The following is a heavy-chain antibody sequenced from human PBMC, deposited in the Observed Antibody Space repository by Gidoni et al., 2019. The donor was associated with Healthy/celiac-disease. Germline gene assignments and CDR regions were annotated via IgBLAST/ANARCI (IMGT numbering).Heavy chain of an antibody. CDR2: ISSSSSYI. D-gene: IGHD6-6*01. CDR3: ASFIAARPFDY. CDR1: GFTFIRYS. J-gene: IGHJ4*02. V-gene: IGHV3-21*01. Sequence: EVQLVESGGGLVKPGGSLRLSCAASGFTFIRYSMNWVRQAPGKGLEWVSSISSSSSYIYYADSVKGRFTISRDNAKNSLYLQMNSLRAEDTAVYYCASFIAARPFDYWGQGTLVTVSS.